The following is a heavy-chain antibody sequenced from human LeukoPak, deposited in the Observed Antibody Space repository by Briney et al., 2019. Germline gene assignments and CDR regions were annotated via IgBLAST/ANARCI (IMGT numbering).Heavy chain of an antibody. CDR2: FDPEEGET. D-gene: IGHD1-1*01. J-gene: IGHJ4*02. CDR1: GYTLSELS. Sequence: ASVKVSCKVSGYTLSELSMHWVRQAPGKGLEWMGGFDPEEGETIYAQKLQGRVTMTEDTSTDTAYMELCRLRSDDTAVYYCVTIRRYTLDYWGQGTLVTISS. V-gene: IGHV1-24*01. CDR3: VTIRRYTLDY.